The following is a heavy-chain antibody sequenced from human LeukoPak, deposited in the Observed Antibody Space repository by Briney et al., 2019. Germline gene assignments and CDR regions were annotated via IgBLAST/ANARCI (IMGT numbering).Heavy chain of an antibody. Sequence: GGSLRLSCAASGFTFTTYWISWIRQTPGKGLEWVAKIKPDGSEKSYVDSVKGRFTISRDNAKNSVFLQMDSLRVEDTALYYCARGQLADSYWGQGALVTVSS. CDR2: IKPDGSEK. CDR3: ARGQLADSY. V-gene: IGHV3-7*01. J-gene: IGHJ4*02. D-gene: IGHD3-22*01. CDR1: GFTFTTYW.